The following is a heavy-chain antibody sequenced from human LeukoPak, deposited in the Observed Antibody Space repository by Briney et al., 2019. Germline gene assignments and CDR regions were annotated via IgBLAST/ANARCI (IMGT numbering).Heavy chain of an antibody. CDR2: IYPGDSRT. Sequence: GESLKISCKGIGYSFATYWIGWVRQLPGKGMEWMGVIYPGDSRTRHNPSFEGQVTISVDKSINTAYLQWVSLKASDSAMYYCACRDLTTTWSYPWGQGTLVTVSS. V-gene: IGHV5-51*01. J-gene: IGHJ5*02. CDR1: GYSFATYW. D-gene: IGHD1-14*01. CDR3: ACRDLTTTWSYP.